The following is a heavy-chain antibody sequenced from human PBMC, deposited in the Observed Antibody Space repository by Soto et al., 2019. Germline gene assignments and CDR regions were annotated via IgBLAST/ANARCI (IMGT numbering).Heavy chain of an antibody. CDR2: ISHDGRNK. J-gene: IGHJ4*02. V-gene: IGHV3-30*18. Sequence: QVQLVDSGGDVVQPGRSLRLSCAASGFSYNTYGMHWLRQAPGKGLEWVAVISHDGRNKYYAGSVKGRFTISRDNSKNTHYLEMNNLRVEDTAVYYCAKPGAATSGDWGYFDYWGQGILVTVSS. CDR1: GFSYNTYG. D-gene: IGHD3-16*01. CDR3: AKPGAATSGDWGYFDY.